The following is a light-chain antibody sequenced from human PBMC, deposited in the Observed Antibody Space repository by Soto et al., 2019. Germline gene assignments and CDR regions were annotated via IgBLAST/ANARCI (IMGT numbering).Light chain of an antibody. Sequence: QSALTQPASVSGSPGQSITISFTGTSSDVGGYNYVSWYQQHPGKAPKFMIYEVSNRPSGVSNRFSGSKSGNTASLTISGLQAEDEADYYCTSYTSSDTYVFGSGTKVTVL. J-gene: IGLJ1*01. V-gene: IGLV2-14*01. CDR3: TSYTSSDTYV. CDR2: EVS. CDR1: SSDVGGYNY.